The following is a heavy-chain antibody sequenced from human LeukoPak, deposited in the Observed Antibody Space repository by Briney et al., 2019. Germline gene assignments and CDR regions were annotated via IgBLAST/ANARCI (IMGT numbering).Heavy chain of an antibody. V-gene: IGHV3-7*05. CDR1: GFTFSTDW. D-gene: IGHD5-18*01. J-gene: IGHJ4*02. CDR3: ARDRLARGYSHFDY. Sequence: GGSLRLSCAASGFTFSTDWMSWVRQAPGKGLEWVAYINQDGSEKLNVASVKGRFTISRVNAKNSLYLQMNSLRAEDTAVYYCARDRLARGYSHFDYWGQGTLVTVSS. CDR2: INQDGSEK.